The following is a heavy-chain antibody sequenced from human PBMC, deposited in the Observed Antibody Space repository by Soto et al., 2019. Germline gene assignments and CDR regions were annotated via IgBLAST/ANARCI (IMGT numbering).Heavy chain of an antibody. CDR2: IYYSGST. J-gene: IGHJ6*02. Sequence: QLQLQESGPGLVKPSETLSLTCTVSGGSISSSSYYWGWIRQPPGKGLEWIGSIYYSGSTYYNPSLKSRVTISVDPSNNHFSPKLSSVTAADTAVYYCARHYSTYYDFWSGYYIPGGMDVWGQGTTVTVSS. CDR1: GGSISSSSYY. D-gene: IGHD3-3*01. CDR3: ARHYSTYYDFWSGYYIPGGMDV. V-gene: IGHV4-39*01.